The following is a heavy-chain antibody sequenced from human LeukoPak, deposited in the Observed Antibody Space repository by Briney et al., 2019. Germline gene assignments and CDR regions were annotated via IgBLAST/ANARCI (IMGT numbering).Heavy chain of an antibody. D-gene: IGHD3-3*01. Sequence: SETLSLTCTVSGGFINTPSYHWGWIRQPPGKGLEWIGSIYYSGSTYYNPSLKSRVTISVDTSKNQFSLKLSSVTAADTAVYYCARLKYYDFWSGYSYYYYYMDVWGKGTTVTVSS. CDR3: ARLKYYDFWSGYSYYYYYMDV. J-gene: IGHJ6*03. V-gene: IGHV4-39*01. CDR1: GGFINTPSYH. CDR2: IYYSGST.